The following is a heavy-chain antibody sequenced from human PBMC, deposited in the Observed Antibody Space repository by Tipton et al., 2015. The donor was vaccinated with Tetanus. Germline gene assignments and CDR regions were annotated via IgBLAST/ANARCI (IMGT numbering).Heavy chain of an antibody. CDR2: IDPNSGGT. J-gene: IGHJ6*02. Sequence: QVQLVQSGAEMKKPGASVKVSCKASGYTFTGYYIYWVRQAPGQGLEWMGWIDPNSGGTVYAQKLQGRVTMTRDTSISTAYMDLRSLRSDDTAVYYCARDRGDYIYYGMDVWGPGTTVTVS. V-gene: IGHV1-2*02. CDR1: GYTFTGYY. CDR3: ARDRGDYIYYGMDV. D-gene: IGHD3-22*01.